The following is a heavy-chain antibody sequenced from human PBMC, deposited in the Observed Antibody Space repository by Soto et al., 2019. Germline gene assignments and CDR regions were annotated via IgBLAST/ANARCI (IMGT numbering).Heavy chain of an antibody. D-gene: IGHD6-19*01. V-gene: IGHV4-30-4*01. CDR1: GGSISSGDYY. CDR2: VYYTGGS. CDR3: ARDYRSGYDN. J-gene: IGHJ4*01. Sequence: SETLSLTCTVSGGSISSGDYYWSWIRQPPGKGLEWIAYVYYTGGSYYNPSLKSRATISVDTSKNQFSLKVSSVTATDTAVYYCARDYRSGYDNWGKGILVTVSS.